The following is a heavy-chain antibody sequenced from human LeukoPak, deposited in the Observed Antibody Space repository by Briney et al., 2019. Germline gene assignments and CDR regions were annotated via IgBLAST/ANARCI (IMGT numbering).Heavy chain of an antibody. CDR2: IYYSGST. V-gene: IGHV4-59*08. Sequence: SETLSLTCTVSGGSISSYYWSWIRQPPGKGLEWIGYIYYSGSTNYNPSLKGRVTISVDTSKNQFSLKLSSVTAADTAVYYCARGEWLRWAGYFDYWGQGTLVTVSS. CDR1: GGSISSYY. D-gene: IGHD5-12*01. CDR3: ARGEWLRWAGYFDY. J-gene: IGHJ4*02.